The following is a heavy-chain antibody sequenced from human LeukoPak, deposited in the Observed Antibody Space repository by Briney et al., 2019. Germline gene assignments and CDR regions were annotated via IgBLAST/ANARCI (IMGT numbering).Heavy chain of an antibody. CDR2: IYYSGST. Sequence: SETLSLTCTVSGGSTSSNHWSWVRQPPGKGLEWIAYIYYSGSTNQNPSLKSRVTISIDTSKNQFSLKLSSVTAADTAVYYCARDSSGWSFDYWGQGTVVTVSS. CDR1: GGSTSSNH. V-gene: IGHV4-59*12. J-gene: IGHJ4*02. D-gene: IGHD6-19*01. CDR3: ARDSSGWSFDY.